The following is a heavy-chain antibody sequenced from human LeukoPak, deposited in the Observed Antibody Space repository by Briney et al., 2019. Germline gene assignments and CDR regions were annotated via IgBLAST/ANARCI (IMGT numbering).Heavy chain of an antibody. CDR2: INTNTGNP. J-gene: IGHJ6*03. CDR3: ASHTRPTYYYYMDV. Sequence: GASVKVSCKASGYTFTSYGISWVRQAPGQGLEWMGWINTNTGNPTYAQGFTGRFVFSLDTSVSTAYLQISSLKAEDTAVYYCASHTRPTYYYYMDVWGKGTTVTVSS. V-gene: IGHV7-4-1*02. CDR1: GYTFTSYG.